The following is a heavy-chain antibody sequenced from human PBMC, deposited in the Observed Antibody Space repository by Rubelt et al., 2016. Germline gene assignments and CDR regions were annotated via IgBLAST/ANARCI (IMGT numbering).Heavy chain of an antibody. Sequence: QVQLQQWGAGLLKPSETLSLSCAVYGGSFSGYYWSWIRQPPGKGLEWIGEINHRRSTNYNPSLKSRVTISVDTPKNQFSLKLSSVTAADTAVYYCARNEGGTSGCCPDYWGQGTLVTVSS. V-gene: IGHV4-34*01. CDR3: ARNEGGTSGCCPDY. CDR1: GGSFSGYY. J-gene: IGHJ4*02. CDR2: INHRRST. D-gene: IGHD3-22*01.